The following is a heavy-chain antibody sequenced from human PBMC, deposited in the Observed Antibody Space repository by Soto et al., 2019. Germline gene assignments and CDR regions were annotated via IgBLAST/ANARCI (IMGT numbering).Heavy chain of an antibody. CDR1: RFTLSSYC. V-gene: IGHV3-30*18. D-gene: IGHD1-26*01. CDR2: ISYDGSNK. CDR3: AKEMEVGANVPTDV. Sequence: PGGSRRLSWAASRFTLSSYCMHWVRQAQGKGLEWEAVISYDGSNKYYADSVKGRFTISRDHSKNTLYRQINSLRAEQPAVYYCAKEMEVGANVPTDVRGKGTLVTVSS. J-gene: IGHJ6*04.